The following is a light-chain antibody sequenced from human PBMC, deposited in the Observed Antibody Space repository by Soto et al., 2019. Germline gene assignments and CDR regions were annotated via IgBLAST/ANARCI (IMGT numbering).Light chain of an antibody. CDR2: GAY. CDR3: QHYNYWPPKT. CDR1: QSVGNN. V-gene: IGKV3-15*01. Sequence: EIVITQSPATLSVSPGERTTLSCRASQSVGNNLAWYQQKPGQAPRLLIYGAYTRATGIPARFSGSGPGTDFTLTISSLQSEDFAVYYCQHYNYWPPKTFGQGTKVDIK. J-gene: IGKJ1*01.